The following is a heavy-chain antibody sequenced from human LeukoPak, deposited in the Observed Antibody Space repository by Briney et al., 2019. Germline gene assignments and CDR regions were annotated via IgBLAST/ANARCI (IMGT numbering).Heavy chain of an antibody. J-gene: IGHJ4*02. CDR3: ARVMVLGYYDSSGYYPLDY. CDR1: GGTFSSYA. CDR2: IIPIFGTA. Sequence: GASVKVSCKASGGTFSSYAISWVRQAPGQGLEWMGGIIPIFGTANYAQKFQGRVTITTDESTSTAYMELSSLRSEDTAVYYCARVMVLGYYDSSGYYPLDYWGQGTLVTVSS. V-gene: IGHV1-69*05. D-gene: IGHD3-22*01.